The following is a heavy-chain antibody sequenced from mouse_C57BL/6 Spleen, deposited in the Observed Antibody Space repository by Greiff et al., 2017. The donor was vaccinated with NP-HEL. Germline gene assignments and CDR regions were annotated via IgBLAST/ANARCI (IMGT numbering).Heavy chain of an antibody. CDR2: IYPGDGDT. CDR3: ARWELTTVGATRFDY. J-gene: IGHJ2*01. CDR1: GYAFSSYW. Sequence: QVQLQQSGAELVKPGASVKISCKASGYAFSSYWMNWVKQRPGKGLEWIGQIYPGDGDTNYNGKFKGKATLTADKSSSTAYMQLSSLTSEDSAVYFCARWELTTVGATRFDYWGQGTTLTVSS. D-gene: IGHD1-1*01. V-gene: IGHV1-80*01.